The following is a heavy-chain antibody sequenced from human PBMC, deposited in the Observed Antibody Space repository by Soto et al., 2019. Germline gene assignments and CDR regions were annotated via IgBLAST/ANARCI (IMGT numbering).Heavy chain of an antibody. CDR1: GGSISSYY. Sequence: SETLSLTCTVSGGSISSYYWSWIRQPPGKGLEWIGYIYYSGSTNYNPSLKSRVTISVDTSKNQFSLKLSSVTAADTAVYYCARDRPSGMRSGMDVWGQGTTVTVSS. D-gene: IGHD1-20*01. V-gene: IGHV4-59*12. J-gene: IGHJ6*02. CDR2: IYYSGST. CDR3: ARDRPSGMRSGMDV.